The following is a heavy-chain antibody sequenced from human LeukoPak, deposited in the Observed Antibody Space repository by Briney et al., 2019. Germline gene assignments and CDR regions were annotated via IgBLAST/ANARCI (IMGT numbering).Heavy chain of an antibody. V-gene: IGHV4-31*03. CDR1: GGSISSGGYY. CDR2: IYYSGST. Sequence: TPSLTCTVSGGSISSGGYYWSWIRQHPGTGLEWIGYIYYSGSTYYNPSLKSRVTISVDTSKNQFSLKLSSVTAADTAVYYCAREGIAAAGIVYWGQGTLVTVSS. J-gene: IGHJ4*02. D-gene: IGHD6-13*01. CDR3: AREGIAAAGIVY.